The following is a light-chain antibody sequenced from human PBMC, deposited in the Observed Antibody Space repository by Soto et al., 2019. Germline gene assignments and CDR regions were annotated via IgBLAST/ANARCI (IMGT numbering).Light chain of an antibody. CDR2: SAS. V-gene: IGKV3-15*01. J-gene: IGKJ1*01. CDR3: HQYNEWPWT. CDR1: QSVGDK. Sequence: EVLMTQSPVTLSLSPGETATLSCGASQSVGDKLAWYQQKPGQAPRLLIFSASSRDSGIPARFSGSGSGTXXXXXXSSLQSEDFAAYYCHQYNEWPWTFGQGTKVEL.